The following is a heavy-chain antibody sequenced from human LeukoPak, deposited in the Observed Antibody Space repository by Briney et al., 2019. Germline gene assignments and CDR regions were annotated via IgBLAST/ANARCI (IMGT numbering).Heavy chain of an antibody. Sequence: GGSLRLSCAASGFTFSSYAMHWVRQAPGKGLEWVAVISYDGSNKYYADSVKGRFTISRDNSKNTLYLQMNSLRAEDTAVYYCARELEPQHMVATIRPRFGMDVWGQGTTVTVSS. CDR3: ARELEPQHMVATIRPRFGMDV. CDR2: ISYDGSNK. CDR1: GFTFSSYA. D-gene: IGHD5-12*01. J-gene: IGHJ6*02. V-gene: IGHV3-30*04.